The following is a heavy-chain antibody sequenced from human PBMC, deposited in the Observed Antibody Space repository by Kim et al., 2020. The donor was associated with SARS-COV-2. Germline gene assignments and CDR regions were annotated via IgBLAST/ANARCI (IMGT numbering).Heavy chain of an antibody. CDR3: ARRRIVVVPAAINYYYYYMDA. J-gene: IGHJ6*03. CDR1: GGSISSYY. Sequence: SETLSLTCTVSGGSISSYYWSWIRQPPGKGLEWIGYIYYSGSTNYNPSLKSRVTISVDTSKNQFSLKLSSVTAADTAVYYCARRRIVVVPAAINYYYYYMDAWGKGTTVTVSS. CDR2: IYYSGST. V-gene: IGHV4-59*08. D-gene: IGHD2-2*01.